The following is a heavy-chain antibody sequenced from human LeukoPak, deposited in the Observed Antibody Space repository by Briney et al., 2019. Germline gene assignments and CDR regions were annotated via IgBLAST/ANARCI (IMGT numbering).Heavy chain of an antibody. CDR1: GFTFSNYE. CDR3: AREGAGIMVRGVILDY. CDR2: ISSSGSTI. J-gene: IGHJ4*02. D-gene: IGHD3-10*01. V-gene: IGHV3-48*03. Sequence: GGSLRLSCAASGFTFSNYEMNWVRQAPGKGLEWLSYISSSGSTIYYADSVKGRFTVSRDNAKNSLYLQMKSLGAEDMALYYCAREGAGIMVRGVILDYWGQGALVTVSS.